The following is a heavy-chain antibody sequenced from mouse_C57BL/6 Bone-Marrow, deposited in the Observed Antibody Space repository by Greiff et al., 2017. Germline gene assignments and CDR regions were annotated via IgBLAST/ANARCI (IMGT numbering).Heavy chain of an antibody. CDR1: GFSLTSYG. CDR2: IWSGGST. Sequence: VQLQQSGPGLVQPSQSLSITCTVSGFSLTSYGVHWVRQSPGKGLEWLGVIWSGGSTDYNAAFISRLSISKDNSKSQVFFKMNSLQADDTAIYYCATSYYSNYRFAYWGQGTLVTVSA. D-gene: IGHD2-5*01. J-gene: IGHJ3*01. V-gene: IGHV2-2*01. CDR3: ATSYYSNYRFAY.